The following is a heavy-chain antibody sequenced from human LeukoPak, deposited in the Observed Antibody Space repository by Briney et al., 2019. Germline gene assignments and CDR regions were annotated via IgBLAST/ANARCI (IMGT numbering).Heavy chain of an antibody. CDR3: ARPRGGYLTDFDY. CDR1: GGSISTYY. D-gene: IGHD3-22*01. Sequence: PSETLSLTCTVSGGSISTYYWSWIRQPPGKGLEWIGYIYYSGSTNYNPSLKSRVTISVDTSKNQFSLKLSSVTAADTAVYYCARPRGGYLTDFDYWGQGTLVTVSS. CDR2: IYYSGST. V-gene: IGHV4-59*08. J-gene: IGHJ4*02.